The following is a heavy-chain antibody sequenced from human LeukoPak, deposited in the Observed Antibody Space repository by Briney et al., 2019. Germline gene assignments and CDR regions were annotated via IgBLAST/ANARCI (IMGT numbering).Heavy chain of an antibody. V-gene: IGHV3-23*01. D-gene: IGHD4-23*01. CDR2: IRSSGDVA. Sequence: GGSLRLSCAASGFSYSNSVIHWVRQAPGKGLEWVTGIRSSGDVAYYADSVQGRFAITRDNYRNTLYLQMNSLRAEDTAVYYCAKEHGGNCQNPGCDFDSWGQRTLVTASS. J-gene: IGHJ4*02. CDR1: GFSYSNSV. CDR3: AKEHGGNCQNPGCDFDS.